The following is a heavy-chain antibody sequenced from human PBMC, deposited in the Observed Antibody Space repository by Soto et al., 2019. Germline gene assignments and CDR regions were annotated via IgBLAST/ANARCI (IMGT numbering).Heavy chain of an antibody. J-gene: IGHJ6*02. CDR1: GSSFSNFY. CDR3: ARGAVVVPNGLIAGMDV. Sequence: RASVKVSRKPSGSSFSNFYVHWVRQAPGQGLEWMGIIDPSSGTTSYTQKFQERVTMTRDTSMSTVYMELSRLRSEDTAVYYCARGAVVVPNGLIAGMDVWGLGTTVTVSS. D-gene: IGHD2-15*01. CDR2: IDPSSGTT. V-gene: IGHV1-46*01.